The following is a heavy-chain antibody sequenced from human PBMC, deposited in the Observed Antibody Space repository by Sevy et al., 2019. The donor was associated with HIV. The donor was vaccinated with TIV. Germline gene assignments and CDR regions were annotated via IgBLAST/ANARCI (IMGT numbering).Heavy chain of an antibody. CDR1: GFMFSNYA. J-gene: IGHJ6*02. CDR2: ISYDGSNR. V-gene: IGHV3-30-3*01. Sequence: GGSLRLSCATSGFMFSNYAMHWIRQAPGKGLEWVAVISYDGSNRYYADSVKGRFTISRDNSKYTLYVQMNSLKTEDTAVYYCARIVTGGSYVSGMDVWGQRTTVTVSS. D-gene: IGHD2-21*02. CDR3: ARIVTGGSYVSGMDV.